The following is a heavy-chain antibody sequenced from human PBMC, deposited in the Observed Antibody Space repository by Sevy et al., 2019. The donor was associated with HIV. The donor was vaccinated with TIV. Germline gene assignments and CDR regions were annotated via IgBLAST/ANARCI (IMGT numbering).Heavy chain of an antibody. J-gene: IGHJ2*01. CDR2: IAASGTS. CDR1: GGSISTVDYY. CDR3: VKEHFDWLLPSSYCDL. D-gene: IGHD3-9*01. V-gene: IGHV4-61*02. Sequence: SETLSLTCTISGGSISTVDYYSTWIRQPAGKGLEWIGRIAASGTSTYNPSLESRVTMSVDTSKNQFSLKLTSVTAADTAMYYCVKEHFDWLLPSSYCDLWGRGTLVTVSS.